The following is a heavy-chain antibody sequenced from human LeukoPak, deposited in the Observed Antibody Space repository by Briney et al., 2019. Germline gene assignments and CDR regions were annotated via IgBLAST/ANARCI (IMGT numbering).Heavy chain of an antibody. CDR2: ILPDGSDK. CDR3: ARSARGSVFDL. Sequence: GGSLRPSCAASGFTSSRNGMHWVRQAPGKRLDWVAVILPDGSDKYYADSVTGRFTISRDNSKNTLYLQMNSLRADDTAVYYCARSARGSVFDLWGQGTMVTVSS. V-gene: IGHV3-33*01. D-gene: IGHD3-10*01. J-gene: IGHJ3*01. CDR1: GFTSSRNG.